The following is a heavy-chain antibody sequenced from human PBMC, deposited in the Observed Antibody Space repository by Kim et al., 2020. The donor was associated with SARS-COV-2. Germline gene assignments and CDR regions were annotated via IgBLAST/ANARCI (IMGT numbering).Heavy chain of an antibody. CDR3: ARNSSSGWPLGYFDY. J-gene: IGHJ4*02. D-gene: IGHD6-19*01. V-gene: IGHV4-39*01. Sequence: PSLKCQVTISVDTSKYQFSLQLSSVTAADTAVYYCARNSSSGWPLGYFDYWGQGTLVTVSS.